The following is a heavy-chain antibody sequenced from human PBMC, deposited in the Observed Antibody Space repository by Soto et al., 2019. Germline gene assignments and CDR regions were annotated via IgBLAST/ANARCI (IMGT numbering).Heavy chain of an antibody. CDR3: ASRKSSPYFDY. J-gene: IGHJ4*02. CDR2: IYYSGST. V-gene: IGHV4-30-4*01. Sequence: QVQLQESGPGLVKPSQTLSLTCTVSGGSISSGDYYWSWIRQPPGKGLEWIGYIYYSGSTYYNPSLRSRVTTSVDTAKNQFSLKLSPVTAADTAVYYCASRKSSPYFDYWGQGTLVTVSS. D-gene: IGHD3-10*01. CDR1: GGSISSGDYY.